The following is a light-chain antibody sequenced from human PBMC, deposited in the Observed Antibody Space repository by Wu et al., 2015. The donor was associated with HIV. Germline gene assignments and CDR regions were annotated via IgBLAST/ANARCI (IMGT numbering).Light chain of an antibody. CDR2: GAS. J-gene: IGKJ1*01. CDR3: QQYNDWPRT. Sequence: EIVMTQSPATLSVSPGERATLSCRASQSVSSNLVWYQQRPGQAPRLLIYGASTRATDIPARFSGSGSGTDFTLTISSMRSEDFGVYYCQQYNDWPRTFGQGTKVAIK. V-gene: IGKV3-15*01. CDR1: QSVSSN.